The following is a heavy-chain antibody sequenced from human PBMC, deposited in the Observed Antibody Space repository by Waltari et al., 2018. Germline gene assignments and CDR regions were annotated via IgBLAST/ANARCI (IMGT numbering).Heavy chain of an antibody. CDR3: ARDSLLYFDY. D-gene: IGHD2-21*02. Sequence: QVQLQESGPGLVKPSETLSLTCAVSGYSISSGYYWGWIRQPPGKGLEWIGSISHSGSTYYNPSLKSRVTISVDTSKNQFSLKLSSVTAADTAVYYCARDSLLYFDYWGQGTLVTVSS. CDR1: GYSISSGYY. V-gene: IGHV4-38-2*02. CDR2: ISHSGST. J-gene: IGHJ4*02.